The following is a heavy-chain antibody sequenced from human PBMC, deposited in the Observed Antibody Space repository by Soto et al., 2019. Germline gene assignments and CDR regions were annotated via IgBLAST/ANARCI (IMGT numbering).Heavy chain of an antibody. CDR1: GDSITGSH. CDR3: ASSAIVGREVNTWFDP. V-gene: IGHV4-59*01. J-gene: IGHJ5*02. CDR2: IYYRGST. Sequence: QVHLQESGPGLVKASETLSLTCTVSGDSITGSHWNWIRQPLGKPLEWIGCIYYRGSTNYNPSLKSRLTLSVDTSKNQIFLRLNSVTAADTAVYYCASSAIVGREVNTWFDPWGQGILVTVSS. D-gene: IGHD1-26*01.